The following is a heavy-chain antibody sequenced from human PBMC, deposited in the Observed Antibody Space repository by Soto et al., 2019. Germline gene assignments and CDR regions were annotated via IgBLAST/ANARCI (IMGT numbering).Heavy chain of an antibody. V-gene: IGHV4-4*02. CDR1: GGSISSSNW. D-gene: IGHD6-19*01. J-gene: IGHJ4*02. Sequence: PWETLSLTCAVSGGSISSSNWWSWVRQPPGKGLEWIGEIYHSGSTNYNPSLKGRVTISVDKSKNQFSLKLSSVTAADTAVYYCARVVAGYYFDYWGQGTLVTASS. CDR3: ARVVAGYYFDY. CDR2: IYHSGST.